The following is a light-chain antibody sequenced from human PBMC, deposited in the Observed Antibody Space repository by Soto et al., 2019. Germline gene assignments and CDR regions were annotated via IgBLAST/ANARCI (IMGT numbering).Light chain of an antibody. CDR3: QQSYSTRP. V-gene: IGKV1-39*01. Sequence: DIQMTQSPSSLSASVGDRVTITCRASQSISSYLNWYQQKPGKAPKLLIYAASSLQSGVPSRFSGSGSGTDFTLTISSLQPEAFATYYCQQSYSTRPFGQGTKVEIK. CDR1: QSISSY. J-gene: IGKJ1*01. CDR2: AAS.